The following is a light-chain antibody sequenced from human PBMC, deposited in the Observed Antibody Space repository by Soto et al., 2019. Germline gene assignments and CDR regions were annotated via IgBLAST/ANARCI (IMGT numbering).Light chain of an antibody. CDR2: DAF. CDR1: QSVGSY. J-gene: IGKJ4*01. V-gene: IGKV3-11*01. Sequence: EIVLTQSPATLSLSPGERATLSCRASQSVGSYLAWYQQKPGQAPRLLIYDAFNRATGIPARFSGSGSGTDFTLTISSLEPEDFAVYYCQQRSNWPPVTFGGGNKVEIK. CDR3: QQRSNWPPVT.